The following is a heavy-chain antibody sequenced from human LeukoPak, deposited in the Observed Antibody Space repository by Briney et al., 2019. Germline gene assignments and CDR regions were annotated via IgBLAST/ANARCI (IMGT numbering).Heavy chain of an antibody. V-gene: IGHV3-23*01. CDR3: AKDSCSSTSCYNFDY. J-gene: IGHJ4*02. CDR2: ISGSGGST. CDR1: GFTFSDYY. D-gene: IGHD2-2*01. Sequence: SGGSLRLSCAASGFTFSDYYMSWVRQAPGKGLEWVSAISGSGGSTYYADSVKGRFTISRDNSKNTLYLQMNSLRAEDTAVYYCAKDSCSSTSCYNFDYWGQGTLVTVSS.